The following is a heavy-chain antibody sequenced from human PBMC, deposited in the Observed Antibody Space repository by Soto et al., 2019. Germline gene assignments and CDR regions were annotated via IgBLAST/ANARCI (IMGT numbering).Heavy chain of an antibody. CDR3: VRVTSYCPSSSCHFDY. D-gene: IGHD2-2*01. Sequence: ASVKVSCKASGYTFTSYDINWVRQAAGQGLEWMGWMNPNSGATGYAQNFRGRVTLTRDTSKTTAYLNLSSLRSDDTAVYFCVRVTSYCPSSSCHFDYWGQGTQVTVSS. V-gene: IGHV1-8*02. J-gene: IGHJ4*02. CDR1: GYTFTSYD. CDR2: MNPNSGAT.